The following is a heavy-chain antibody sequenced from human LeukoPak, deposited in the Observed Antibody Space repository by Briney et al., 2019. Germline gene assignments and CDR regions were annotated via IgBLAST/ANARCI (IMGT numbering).Heavy chain of an antibody. V-gene: IGHV3-7*01. CDR1: GFTFSSYW. CDR2: IKQDGSEK. J-gene: IGHJ4*02. CDR3: AKVSLEDIVVVPAADFDY. Sequence: PGGSLRLSCAASGFTFSSYWMSWVRQAPGKGLEWVANIKQDGSEKYYVDYVKGRFTISRDNAKNSLYLQMNSLRAEDTAVYYCAKVSLEDIVVVPAADFDYWGQGTLVTVSS. D-gene: IGHD2-2*01.